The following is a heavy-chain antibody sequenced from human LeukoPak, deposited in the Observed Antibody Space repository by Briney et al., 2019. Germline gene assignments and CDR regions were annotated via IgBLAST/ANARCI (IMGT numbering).Heavy chain of an antibody. CDR3: ATGVDTAMVQFDY. D-gene: IGHD5-18*01. CDR2: TYYSGST. Sequence: SQTLSLTCTVPGGSISSGDYYWSWIRQPPGKGLEWIGYTYYSGSTYYNPSLKSRVTISVDTSKNQFSLKLSSVTAADTAVYYCATGVDTAMVQFDYWGQGTLVTVSS. J-gene: IGHJ4*02. V-gene: IGHV4-30-4*01. CDR1: GGSISSGDYY.